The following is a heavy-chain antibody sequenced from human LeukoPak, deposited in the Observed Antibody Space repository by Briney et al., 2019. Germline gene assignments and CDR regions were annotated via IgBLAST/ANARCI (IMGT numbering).Heavy chain of an antibody. CDR2: IYSGGST. CDR3: ARETRLLWFGEIGYFDY. CDR1: RVSVSSNY. Sequence: GSLRICYAASRVSVSSNYMSWVRQAPGKGPELVSVIYSGGSTYYADSVKGRFTISRDNSKNTLYLQMNSLRAEDTAVYYCARETRLLWFGEIGYFDYWGQGALVTVSS. J-gene: IGHJ4*02. V-gene: IGHV3-53*01. D-gene: IGHD3-10*01.